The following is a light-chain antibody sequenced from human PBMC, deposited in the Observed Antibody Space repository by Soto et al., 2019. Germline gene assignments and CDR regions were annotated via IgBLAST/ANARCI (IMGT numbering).Light chain of an antibody. CDR1: QSVSSY. J-gene: IGKJ4*01. CDR2: DAS. Sequence: EIVLTQSPATLSLSPGERATLSCRASQSVSSYLAWYQQKPGQAPRLLIYDASNRATGIPARFSGSGSGTDFTLNISSLEPEDFAVYYCQQRSNWPSGPRLSFGGGTKVEIK. V-gene: IGKV3-11*01. CDR3: QQRSNWPSGPRLS.